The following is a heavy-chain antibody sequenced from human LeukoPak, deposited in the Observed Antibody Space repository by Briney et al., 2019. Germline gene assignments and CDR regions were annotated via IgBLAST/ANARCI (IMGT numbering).Heavy chain of an antibody. D-gene: IGHD3-10*01. V-gene: IGHV4-34*01. CDR2: INHSGST. CDR3: ARSLTGPYYSGSGTRLGRYFDY. CDR1: GGSFSGYY. J-gene: IGHJ4*02. Sequence: TSETLSLTCAVYGGSFSGYYWSWIRQPPGKGLEWIGEINHSGSTNYNPSLKSRVTISVDTSKNQFSLKLSSVTAADTAVYYCARSLTGPYYSGSGTRLGRYFDYWGQGTLVTVSS.